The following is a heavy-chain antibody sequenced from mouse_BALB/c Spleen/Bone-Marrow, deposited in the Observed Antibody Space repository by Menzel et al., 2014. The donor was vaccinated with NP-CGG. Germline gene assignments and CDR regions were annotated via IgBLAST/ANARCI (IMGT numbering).Heavy chain of an antibody. CDR1: GYPFTTYP. CDR3: ARGAYGLFDY. V-gene: IGHV1-47*01. Sequence: LEESGAELVKPGASVKMSCKAFGYPFTTYPIEWMRQNHGKSLEWIGNFHPYDDDTKYNEQFKGKAKLTVDKSSTTVSLELSRLTSDDSAVYYCARGAYGLFDYWGQGTTLTVSS. CDR2: FHPYDDDT. D-gene: IGHD6-5*01. J-gene: IGHJ2*01.